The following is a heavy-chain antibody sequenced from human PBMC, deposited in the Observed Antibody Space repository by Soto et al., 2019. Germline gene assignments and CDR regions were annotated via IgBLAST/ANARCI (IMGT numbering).Heavy chain of an antibody. CDR2: IYYSGST. V-gene: IGHV4-59*01. D-gene: IGHD1-26*01. CDR1: GGSISSYY. CDR3: ARHSTTYYDFDY. J-gene: IGHJ4*02. Sequence: PSETLSLTCTVSGGSISSYYWSWIRQPPGKGLEWIGYIYYSGSTNYNPSLESRVAISVDTSKNQFSLYLSSVTAADTAVYYCARHSTTYYDFDYWGRGTLVTVSS.